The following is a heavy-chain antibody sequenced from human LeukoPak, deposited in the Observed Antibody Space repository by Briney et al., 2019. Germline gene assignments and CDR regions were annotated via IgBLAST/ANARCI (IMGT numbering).Heavy chain of an antibody. V-gene: IGHV4-59*01. Sequence: PSDTLSLTCTVSGGSISSYYWSWIRQPRGKGLEWIGYIYYSGSTNYNPSLKSRVTISVDTSKNQFSLKLSSVTAADTAVYYCARGLTSSDPWGQGTLVTVSS. CDR2: IYYSGST. CDR3: ARGLTSSDP. J-gene: IGHJ5*02. D-gene: IGHD2/OR15-2a*01. CDR1: GGSISSYY.